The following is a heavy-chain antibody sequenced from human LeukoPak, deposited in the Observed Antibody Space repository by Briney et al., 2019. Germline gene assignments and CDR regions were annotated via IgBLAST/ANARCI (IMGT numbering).Heavy chain of an antibody. CDR3: AKDEEKEWELIYAFDI. D-gene: IGHD1-26*01. J-gene: IGHJ3*02. CDR1: GFTFSSYG. CDR2: ISYDGSNK. V-gene: IGHV3-30*18. Sequence: GGSLRLSCAASGFTFSSYGMHWVRQAPGKGLEWVAVISYDGSNKYYADSVKGRFTISRDNSKNTLYLQMNSLRAEDTAVYYCAKDEEKEWELIYAFDIWGQGTMVTVSS.